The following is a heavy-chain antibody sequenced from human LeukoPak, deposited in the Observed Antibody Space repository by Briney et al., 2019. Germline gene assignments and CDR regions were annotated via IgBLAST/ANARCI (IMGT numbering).Heavy chain of an antibody. V-gene: IGHV3-69-1*01. CDR1: GFTFSSYW. J-gene: IGHJ4*02. CDR2: ISSSSSI. CDR3: ARRGGSWAFDY. D-gene: IGHD2-15*01. Sequence: GGSLRLSCAASGFTFSSYWMYWLRQVPGKGLEWVSFISSSSSIYYADSVKGRFTISRDNAKNSLYLQMNSLRDEDTAVYYCARRGGSWAFDYWGQGTLVTVSS.